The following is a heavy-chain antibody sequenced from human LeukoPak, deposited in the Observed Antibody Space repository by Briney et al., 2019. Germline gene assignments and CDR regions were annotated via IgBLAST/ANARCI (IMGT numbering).Heavy chain of an antibody. Sequence: PSETLSLTCAVTGASITNEDFFWGWIRQPPGKGLEWVGTISSSGTTYYSPSLRSRLTISVDTSKNHFSLKLTSVTAADTAVYYCVAEVEAADSPLRHLNFDSWGQGILASVSS. J-gene: IGHJ4*02. CDR3: VAEVEAADSPLRHLNFDS. CDR1: GASITNEDFF. V-gene: IGHV4-39*02. CDR2: ISSSGTT.